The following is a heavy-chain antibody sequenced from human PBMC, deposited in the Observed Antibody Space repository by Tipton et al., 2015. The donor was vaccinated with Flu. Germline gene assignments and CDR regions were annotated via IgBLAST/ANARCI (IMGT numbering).Heavy chain of an antibody. CDR2: ISAYNGNT. V-gene: IGHV1-18*01. D-gene: IGHD2-2*02. CDR3: AAQDIVVVPAAIRYYYYGMDV. CDR1: GYTFTSYG. J-gene: IGHJ6*02. Sequence: QLVQSGAEVKKPGASVKVSCKASGYTFTSYGISWVRQAPGQGLEWMGWISAYNGNTNYAQKLQGRVTMTTDTSTSTAYMELRSLRSDDTAVYYCAAQDIVVVPAAIRYYYYGMDVWGQGTTVTVSS.